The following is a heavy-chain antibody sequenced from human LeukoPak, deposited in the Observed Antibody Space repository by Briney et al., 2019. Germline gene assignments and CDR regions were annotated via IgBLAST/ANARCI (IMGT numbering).Heavy chain of an antibody. Sequence: PSETLSLTCTVSGGSIRSYYWSWIRQPPGKGLEWIAYIYYSGSTNYSPSLKSRVTISVDTSKNQFSLKLTSVTAADTAVYYCARTTEGGYTYGYFYYYYMDVWGKGTTVTISS. CDR1: GGSIRSYY. CDR2: IYYSGST. J-gene: IGHJ6*03. CDR3: ARTTEGGYTYGYFYYYYMDV. V-gene: IGHV4-59*01. D-gene: IGHD5-18*01.